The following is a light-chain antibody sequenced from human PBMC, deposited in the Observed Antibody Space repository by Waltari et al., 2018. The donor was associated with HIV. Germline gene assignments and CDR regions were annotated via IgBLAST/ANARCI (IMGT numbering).Light chain of an antibody. CDR2: RND. CDR3: AAWDDRLLWV. V-gene: IGLV1-47*01. J-gene: IGLJ3*02. CDR1: RSNIGDNF. Sequence: QSVLTQSPSASGTAGQRVTISCSGSRSNIGDNFVYWFQQLPGTAPKLLIYRNDQRPSGVPDRFSCSKSGTSASLAISGLRSEDEADYYCAAWDDRLLWVFGGGTILTVL.